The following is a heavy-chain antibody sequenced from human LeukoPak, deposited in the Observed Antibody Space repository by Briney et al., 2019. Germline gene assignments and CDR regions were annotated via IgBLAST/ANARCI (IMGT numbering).Heavy chain of an antibody. V-gene: IGHV1-69*01. CDR2: IIPIFGTA. D-gene: IGHD1-26*01. J-gene: IGHJ6*02. Sequence: ASVKVSCKASGGTFSSYAISWVRQAPGQGLEWMGGIIPIFGTANYAQKLQGRVTITADESTSTAYMELSSLRSEDTAVYYCAREGSFVSGYYYYGMDVWGQGTTVTVSS. CDR3: AREGSFVSGYYYYGMDV. CDR1: GGTFSSYA.